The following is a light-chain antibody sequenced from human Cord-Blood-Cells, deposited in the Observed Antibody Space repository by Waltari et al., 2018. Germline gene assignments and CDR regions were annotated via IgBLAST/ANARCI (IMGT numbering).Light chain of an antibody. CDR1: SSDVGSYNL. V-gene: IGLV2-23*03. CDR3: CSYAGSSTFVV. CDR2: EGS. J-gene: IGLJ2*01. Sequence: QSALTQPASVSGSPGQSITISCTGTSSDVGSYNLVSWYQQHPGKAPKLMIYEGSKRPSGVSNRFSGSKSGNPASLTISGLQAEDGADYYCCSYAGSSTFVVFGGGTKLTVL.